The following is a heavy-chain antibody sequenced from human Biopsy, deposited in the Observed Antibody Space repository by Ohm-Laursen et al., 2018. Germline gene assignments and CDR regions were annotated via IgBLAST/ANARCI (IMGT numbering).Heavy chain of an antibody. D-gene: IGHD3-3*01. CDR2: IHYSGPT. CDR3: ARQRAGFWFDP. J-gene: IGHJ5*02. V-gene: IGHV4-34*01. Sequence: TLSLTCEVYGKTFSDYYWGWIRQPPGKGLEWIGSIHYSGPTFYTPSLKSRVTIAVDTSKNQVSLSLTSVTVAETAVYYCARQRAGFWFDPWGQGALVTVSS. CDR1: GKTFSDYY.